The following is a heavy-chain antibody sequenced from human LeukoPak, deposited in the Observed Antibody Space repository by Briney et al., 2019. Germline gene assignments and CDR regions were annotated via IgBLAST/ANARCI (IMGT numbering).Heavy chain of an antibody. CDR1: GFTFSTYA. J-gene: IGHJ6*02. CDR3: VREDESPTGGMDV. V-gene: IGHV3-33*01. CDR2: IWYDGSDK. D-gene: IGHD3-10*01. Sequence: GGSLRLSCAASGFTFSTYAMHWVRQAPGKGLEWVAGIWYDGSDKWYGDSVKGRFSISRDDSKNTLYLQMNSLRAEDTAVYYCVREDESPTGGMDVWGQGTTVTVSS.